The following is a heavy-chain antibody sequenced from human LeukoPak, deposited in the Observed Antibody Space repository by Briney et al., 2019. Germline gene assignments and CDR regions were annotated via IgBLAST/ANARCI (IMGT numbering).Heavy chain of an antibody. J-gene: IGHJ4*02. V-gene: IGHV3-23*01. D-gene: IGHD7-27*01. Sequence: PGGSLRLSCAASGFTFSNTWMNWVRQVPGKGLEWVSSVSGSGGTTYYADSVKGRFTISRDSSKNTLYLQMNSLRVEDTAVYYCAKDRPLNWGYYFDYWGQGTLVTVSS. CDR3: AKDRPLNWGYYFDY. CDR2: VSGSGGTT. CDR1: GFTFSNTW.